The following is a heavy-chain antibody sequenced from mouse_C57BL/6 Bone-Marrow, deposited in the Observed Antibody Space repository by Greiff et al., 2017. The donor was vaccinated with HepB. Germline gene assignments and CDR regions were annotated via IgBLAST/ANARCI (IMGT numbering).Heavy chain of an antibody. V-gene: IGHV5-15*04. J-gene: IGHJ3*01. D-gene: IGHD2-1*01. Sequence: EVMLVESGGGLVQPGGSLKLSCAASGFTFSDYGMAWVRQAPRKGPEWVAFISNLAYSIYDADTVTGRFTISRENAKNTLYLEMSSLRSEDTAMYYCARHGAYGNYPAWFAYWGQGTLVTVSA. CDR2: ISNLAYSI. CDR3: ARHGAYGNYPAWFAY. CDR1: GFTFSDYG.